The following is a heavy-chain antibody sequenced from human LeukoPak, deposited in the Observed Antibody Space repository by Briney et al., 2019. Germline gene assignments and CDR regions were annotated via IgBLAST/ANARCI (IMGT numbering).Heavy chain of an antibody. CDR2: INTNTGNP. Sequence: ASVKVSCKASGYTFTSYAMNWVRQAPGQGLEWMGWINTNTGNPTYAQGFTGRFVFSLDTSVSTAYLQISSLKAEDTAVYYCARVNGGDYYYYYYYMDVWGKGTTVTVSS. V-gene: IGHV7-4-1*02. CDR3: ARVNGGDYYYYYYYMDV. CDR1: GYTFTSYA. D-gene: IGHD2-21*02. J-gene: IGHJ6*03.